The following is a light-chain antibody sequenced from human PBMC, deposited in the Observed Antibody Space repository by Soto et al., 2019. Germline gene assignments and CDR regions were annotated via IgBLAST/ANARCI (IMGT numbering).Light chain of an antibody. CDR2: DAS. CDR3: QHHTNWPPAT. Sequence: EIVLTQSPXTXXXSPXXXXXXXXXXXXXXXTSLAWYQQKPGQAPRLLIYDASNRATGIAARFSGRESGTDFPLTIRSLEPKDFAVYYCQHHTNWPPATFGRETKVEIK. V-gene: IGKV3-11*01. CDR1: XXXXTS. J-gene: IGKJ4*01.